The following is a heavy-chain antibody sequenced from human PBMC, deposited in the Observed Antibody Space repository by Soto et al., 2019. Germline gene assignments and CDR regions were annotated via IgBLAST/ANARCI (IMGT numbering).Heavy chain of an antibody. CDR1: GGSISSYCYY. CDR2: IYNSGSA. CDR3: ARVKRFKDSGAFDI. Sequence: SETLSLTCTVSGGSISSYCYYWSWIRQHPGKGLEWIGYIYNSGSAYYNPSLRSRVTISLDTSKNQFSLKLSSVTAADTAVYYCARVKRFKDSGAFDIWGQGTMVTVSS. D-gene: IGHD3-3*01. V-gene: IGHV4-31*03. J-gene: IGHJ3*02.